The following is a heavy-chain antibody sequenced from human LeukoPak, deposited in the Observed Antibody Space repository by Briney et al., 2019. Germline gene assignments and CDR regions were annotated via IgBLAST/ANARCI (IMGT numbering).Heavy chain of an antibody. CDR1: GYSISSGYY. CDR2: IYHSGST. CDR3: ARGRREYYYDSSGYNYFDY. Sequence: ASETLSLTCAVSGYSISSGYYWGWIRQPPGKGLEWIGSIYHSGSTYYDPSLKSRVTISVDTSKNQFSLKLSSVTAADTAVYYCARGRREYYYDSSGYNYFDYWGQGTLVTVSS. V-gene: IGHV4-38-2*01. D-gene: IGHD3-22*01. J-gene: IGHJ4*02.